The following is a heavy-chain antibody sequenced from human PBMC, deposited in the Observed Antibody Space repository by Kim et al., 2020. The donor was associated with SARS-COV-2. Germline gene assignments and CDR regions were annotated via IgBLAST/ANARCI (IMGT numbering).Heavy chain of an antibody. CDR2: ISYDGSNK. Sequence: GGSLRLSCAASGFTFSSYAMHWVRQAPGKGLEWVAVISYDGSNKYYADSVKGRFTISRDNSKNTLYLQMNSLRAEDTTVYYCARGLPQASSGLLWFGELLLSHYGMDVWGQGTTVT. D-gene: IGHD3-10*01. J-gene: IGHJ6*02. CDR3: ARGLPQASSGLLWFGELLLSHYGMDV. CDR1: GFTFSSYA. V-gene: IGHV3-30*04.